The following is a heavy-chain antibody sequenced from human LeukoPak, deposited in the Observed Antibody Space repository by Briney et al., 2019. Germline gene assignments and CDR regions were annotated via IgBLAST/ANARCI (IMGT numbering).Heavy chain of an antibody. CDR3: ARDSEDSSGWYGVIDY. Sequence: GGSLRLSCAASGFTIDGYGMSWVRQAPGKGMEWVSGINWNGGSTGYADAVKGRFTISRDNAKNSLYLRMNSLRAEDTALYYCARDSEDSSGWYGVIDYWGQGTLVTVSS. D-gene: IGHD6-19*01. J-gene: IGHJ4*02. CDR1: GFTIDGYG. CDR2: INWNGGST. V-gene: IGHV3-20*04.